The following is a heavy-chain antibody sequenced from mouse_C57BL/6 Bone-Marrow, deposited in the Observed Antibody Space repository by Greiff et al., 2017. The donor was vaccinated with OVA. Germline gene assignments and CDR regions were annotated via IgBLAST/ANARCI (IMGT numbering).Heavy chain of an antibody. D-gene: IGHD1-1*01. CDR2: IHPNSGST. Sequence: QVQLQQSGAELVKPGASVKLSCKASGYTFTSYWMHWVKQRPGQGLEWIGMIHPNSGSTNYNEKFKSKATLTVDKSSSTAYMQLSSLTSEDSAVYYCARRGGSSPFFDYWGQGTTLTVSS. V-gene: IGHV1-64*01. J-gene: IGHJ2*01. CDR1: GYTFTSYW. CDR3: ARRGGSSPFFDY.